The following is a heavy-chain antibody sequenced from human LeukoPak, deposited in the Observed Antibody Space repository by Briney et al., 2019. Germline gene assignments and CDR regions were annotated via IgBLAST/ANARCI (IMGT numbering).Heavy chain of an antibody. V-gene: IGHV4-31*03. CDR3: ARSEMYCSTTSCYNYYGMDV. CDR1: GGSISSGGYY. D-gene: IGHD2-2*01. J-gene: IGHJ6*02. CDR2: IYYSGST. Sequence: SETLSLTCTVSGGSISSGGYYWSWIRQHPGKGLEWIGYIYYSGSTYYNPSLKSRVTISVDTSKNQFSLNLSSVTAADTAVYYCARSEMYCSTTSCYNYYGMDVWGQGTTVTVSS.